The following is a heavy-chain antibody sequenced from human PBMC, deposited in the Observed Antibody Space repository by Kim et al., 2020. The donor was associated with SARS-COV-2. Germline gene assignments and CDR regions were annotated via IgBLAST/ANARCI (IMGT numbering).Heavy chain of an antibody. CDR3: ARDPWSRLRGLTYTYYGMDV. CDR1: GFTFSSCA. Sequence: GGSLRLSCAASGFTFSSCAMHWVRQAPGKGLEWVAVISYDGSNKNYADSVKGRFTISRDNSKNTLYLQMNSLRAEDTALVYCARDPWSRLRGLTYTYYGMDVWGQGTTGTVSS. J-gene: IGHJ6*02. D-gene: IGHD3-10*01. V-gene: IGHV3-30-3*01. CDR2: ISYDGSNK.